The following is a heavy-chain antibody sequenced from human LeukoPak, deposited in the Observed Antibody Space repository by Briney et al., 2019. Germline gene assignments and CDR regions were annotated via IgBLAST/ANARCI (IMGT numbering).Heavy chain of an antibody. Sequence: ASVKVSCKASGYTFTSYGISWVRQAPGQGLEWMGWINPNSGGTNYAQKFQGRVTMTRDTSISTAYMELSRLRSDDTAVHYCARYSGYDYINYWGQGTLVTVSS. CDR3: ARYSGYDYINY. J-gene: IGHJ4*02. CDR2: INPNSGGT. CDR1: GYTFTSYG. D-gene: IGHD5-12*01. V-gene: IGHV1-2*02.